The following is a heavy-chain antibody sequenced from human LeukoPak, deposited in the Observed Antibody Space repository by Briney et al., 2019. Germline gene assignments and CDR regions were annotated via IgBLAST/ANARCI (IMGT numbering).Heavy chain of an antibody. CDR1: GGSMRNYY. CDR3: ARGQGGNFVD. D-gene: IGHD2-15*01. V-gene: IGHV4-4*07. J-gene: IGHJ4*02. CDR2: IYRSGST. Sequence: SETLSLTCTVSGGSMRNYYWSWIRQSAGKGLEWIGRIYRSGSTNYNPSLKSRITMSEDTSKNQFSLKLRSVTAADTAVYYCARGQGGNFVDWGQGILVTVSS.